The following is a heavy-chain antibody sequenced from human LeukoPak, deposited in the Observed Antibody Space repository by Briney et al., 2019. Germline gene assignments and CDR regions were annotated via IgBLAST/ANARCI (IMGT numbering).Heavy chain of an antibody. J-gene: IGHJ3*02. CDR1: GLIFSGSG. CDR3: TSVLGIHGFDI. Sequence: GGSLRLSCAASGLIFSGSGIHWVRQASGKGLEWVGRIRSKGKNYATEYAASVKGRFTIFRDDSKKTAYLQMNSLKIEDTAVYFCTSVLGIHGFDIWDQGTMVTVSS. V-gene: IGHV3-73*01. CDR2: IRSKGKNYAT. D-gene: IGHD7-27*01.